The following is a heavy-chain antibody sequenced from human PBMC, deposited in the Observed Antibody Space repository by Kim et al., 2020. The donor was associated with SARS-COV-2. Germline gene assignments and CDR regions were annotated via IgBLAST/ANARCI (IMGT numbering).Heavy chain of an antibody. V-gene: IGHV3-11*01. Sequence: GGSLRLSCAASGFTFSDYYMSWIRQAPGKGLEWVSYISSSGSTIYYADSVKGRFTISRDNAKNSLYLQMNSLRAEDTAVYYCALNYYDSSGYAAFQHWGQGTLVTVSS. D-gene: IGHD3-22*01. J-gene: IGHJ1*01. CDR1: GFTFSDYY. CDR3: ALNYYDSSGYAAFQH. CDR2: ISSSGSTI.